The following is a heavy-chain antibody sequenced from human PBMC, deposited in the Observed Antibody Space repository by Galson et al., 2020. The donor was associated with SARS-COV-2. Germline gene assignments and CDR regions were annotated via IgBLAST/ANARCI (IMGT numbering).Heavy chain of an antibody. CDR2: IFHRGST. D-gene: IGHD2-15*01. CDR1: GDSISTLNW. CDR3: VRAPLGVAGPLRFDS. J-gene: IGHJ4*02. V-gene: IGHV4-4*02. Sequence: ASETLSLTCSVSGDSISTLNWWTWVRQSPGKGLEWIGEIFHRGSTNYNPSLRGRVAMSVDKSRNQFSLNLTSITAADTALYYCVRAPLGVAGPLRFDSWGQGTLVTVSS.